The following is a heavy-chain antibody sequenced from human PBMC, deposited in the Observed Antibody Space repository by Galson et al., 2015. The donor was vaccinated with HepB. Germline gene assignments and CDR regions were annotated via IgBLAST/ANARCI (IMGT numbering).Heavy chain of an antibody. D-gene: IGHD2-15*01. CDR3: ARSRLGSPKYGMDV. CDR1: GFTFSSYS. Sequence: SLRLSCAASGFTFSSYSMNWVRQAPGKGLEWVSYISSSGGTKYYADSVKGRFTISRDNAKNSLYLQMNSLRDEDTAVYYCARSRLGSPKYGMDVWGQGTTVTVSS. CDR2: ISSSGGTK. V-gene: IGHV3-48*02. J-gene: IGHJ6*02.